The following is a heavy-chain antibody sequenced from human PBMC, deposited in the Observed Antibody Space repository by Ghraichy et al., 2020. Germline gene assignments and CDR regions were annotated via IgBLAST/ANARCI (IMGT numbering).Heavy chain of an antibody. CDR2: IIPILGIA. Sequence: SVKVSCKASGGTFSSYTISWVRQAPGQGLEWMGRIIPILGIANYAQKFQGRVTITADKSTSTAYMELSSLRSEDTAVYYCARASGDCSGGSCYSHDGWFDPWGQGTLVTVSS. CDR3: ARASGDCSGGSCYSHDGWFDP. D-gene: IGHD2-15*01. J-gene: IGHJ5*02. CDR1: GGTFSSYT. V-gene: IGHV1-69*02.